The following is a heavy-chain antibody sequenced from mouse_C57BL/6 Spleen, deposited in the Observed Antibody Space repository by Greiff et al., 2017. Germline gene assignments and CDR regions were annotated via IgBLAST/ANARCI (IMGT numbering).Heavy chain of an antibody. V-gene: IGHV1-52*01. CDR3: ARLRPHYYAMDY. D-gene: IGHD6-1*01. Sequence: VQLQQPGAELVRPGSSVKLSCKASGYTFTSYWMHWVKQRPIQGLEWIGNIDPSDSETHYNQKFKDKATLTVDKSSSTAYMQLSSLTSEDSAVYYCARLRPHYYAMDYWGQGTSVTVSS. CDR2: IDPSDSET. CDR1: GYTFTSYW. J-gene: IGHJ4*01.